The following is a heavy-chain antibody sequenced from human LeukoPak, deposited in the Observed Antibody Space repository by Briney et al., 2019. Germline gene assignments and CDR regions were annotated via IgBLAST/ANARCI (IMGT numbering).Heavy chain of an antibody. J-gene: IGHJ4*02. V-gene: IGHV3-73*01. Sequence: GGSLRLSCAASGFTLIRHEMNWVRQAPGKGLEWVGRIRSKANSYATAYAASVKGRFTISRDDSKNTAYLQMNSLKTEDTAVYYCTGGSYYDYWGQGTLVTVSS. CDR3: TGGSYYDY. CDR1: GFTLIRHE. CDR2: IRSKANSYAT. D-gene: IGHD1-26*01.